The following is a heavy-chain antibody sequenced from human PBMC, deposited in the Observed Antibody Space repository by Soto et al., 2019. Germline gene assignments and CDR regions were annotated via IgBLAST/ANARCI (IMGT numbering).Heavy chain of an antibody. CDR2: IIPIFGTA. V-gene: IGHV1-69*01. CDR3: ARELLRTGTTTCYFDY. Sequence: QVQLVQSGAEVKKPGSSVKVSCKASGGTFSSYAISWVRQAPGQGLEWMGGIIPIFGTANYAQKFQGRVTITADESTSTAYMELSNLRSEDTAVYYCARELLRTGTTTCYFDYWGQGTLVTVSS. J-gene: IGHJ4*02. CDR1: GGTFSSYA. D-gene: IGHD1-7*01.